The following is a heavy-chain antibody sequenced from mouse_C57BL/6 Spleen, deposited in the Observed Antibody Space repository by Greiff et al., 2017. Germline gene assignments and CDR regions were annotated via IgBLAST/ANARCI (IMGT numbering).Heavy chain of an antibody. CDR1: GYTFTGYW. J-gene: IGHJ1*03. Sequence: QVQLKQSGAELMKPGASVKLSCTATGYTFTGYWIEWVKQRPGHGLEWIGEILPGSGSTNYNDKFKGRVTFTADTSSNIAYMQLSSLTTEDTAVYYCARGRTAGYFDVWGTGTTVTVSS. CDR3: ARGRTAGYFDV. V-gene: IGHV1-9*01. CDR2: ILPGSGST.